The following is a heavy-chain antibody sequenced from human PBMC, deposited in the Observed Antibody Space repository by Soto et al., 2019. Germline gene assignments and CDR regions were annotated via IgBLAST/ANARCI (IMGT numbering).Heavy chain of an antibody. Sequence: QVQLVQSGAEVKKPGASVQVSCNASGYTFTSYGISWVRQAPGQGLEWMGWISAYNGNTNYAQKLQGRVTMTTDTSTRTAYMELRSLRSDATAVYYCARVKFGDLAPTPFFDPWGQGTLVTVSS. CDR3: ARVKFGDLAPTPFFDP. J-gene: IGHJ5*02. D-gene: IGHD3-10*01. CDR2: ISAYNGNT. V-gene: IGHV1-18*01. CDR1: GYTFTSYG.